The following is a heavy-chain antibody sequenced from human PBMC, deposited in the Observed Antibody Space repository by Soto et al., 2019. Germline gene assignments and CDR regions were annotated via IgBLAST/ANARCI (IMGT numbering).Heavy chain of an antibody. CDR1: GYSFTSYW. Sequence: GESLKISCKGSGYSFTSYWIGWVRQMLGKGLEWMGIIYPGDSDTRYSPSFQGQVTISADKSISTAYLQWSSLKASDTAMYYCARHVYYYDSSGYYLAYYYYGMDVWGQGTTVTVSS. CDR2: IYPGDSDT. V-gene: IGHV5-51*01. CDR3: ARHVYYYDSSGYYLAYYYYGMDV. J-gene: IGHJ6*02. D-gene: IGHD3-22*01.